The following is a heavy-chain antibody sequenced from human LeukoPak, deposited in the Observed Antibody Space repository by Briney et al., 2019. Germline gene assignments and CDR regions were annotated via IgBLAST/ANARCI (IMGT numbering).Heavy chain of an antibody. CDR3: ARKTLNNSSGRTIDY. V-gene: IGHV4-34*01. Sequence: SETPSLTCAVYGGSFSGYYWSWIRQPPGKGLEWIGEINHSGSTNYNPSLKSRVTISVDTSKNQFSLKLSSVTAADTAVYYCARKTLNNSSGRTIDYWGQGTLVTVSS. CDR2: INHSGST. CDR1: GGSFSGYY. D-gene: IGHD6-19*01. J-gene: IGHJ4*02.